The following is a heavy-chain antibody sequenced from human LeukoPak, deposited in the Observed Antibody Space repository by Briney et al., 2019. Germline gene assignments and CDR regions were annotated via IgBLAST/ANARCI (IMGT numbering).Heavy chain of an antibody. V-gene: IGHV4-59*11. CDR1: GGAISSHY. Sequence: KPSETVSLTCTVSGGAISSHYWSWIRQPPGKGLEWIGSIQNSGSTNYNPSLQSRVTMSVYAPQNQVSLKLSFVSAADTAMYYCVLDSSGWSDESFDIWGPGTTVTVSS. D-gene: IGHD6-19*01. J-gene: IGHJ3*02. CDR3: VLDSSGWSDESFDI. CDR2: IQNSGST.